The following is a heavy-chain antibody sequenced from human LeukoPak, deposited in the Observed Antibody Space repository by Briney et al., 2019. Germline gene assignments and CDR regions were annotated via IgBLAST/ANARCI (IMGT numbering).Heavy chain of an antibody. J-gene: IGHJ5*02. CDR3: ARDIAGATKGGWFDT. D-gene: IGHD1-26*01. Sequence: ASVKVSCKASGYTFTNYDINWVRQATGQGLEWMGWMNPNSGNTGYAQKFQGRVTMTRNTSISTAYMELSSLRSEDTALYYCARDIAGATKGGWFDTWGQGTPVAVSS. CDR2: MNPNSGNT. CDR1: GYTFTNYD. V-gene: IGHV1-8*01.